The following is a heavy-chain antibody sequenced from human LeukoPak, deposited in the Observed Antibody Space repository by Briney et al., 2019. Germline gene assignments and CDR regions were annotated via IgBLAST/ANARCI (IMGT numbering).Heavy chain of an antibody. CDR3: AKESKSSNSRPGYYFDY. V-gene: IGHV3-23*01. J-gene: IGHJ4*02. Sequence: GGSLRLSCAASGSTFSSYAMSWVRQAPGKGLEWVSAISGSGDSTYYADSVKGRFTIPRDNSKNTLYLQMNSLRAEDTAVYYCAKESKSSNSRPGYYFDYWGQGTLVTVSS. CDR2: ISGSGDST. CDR1: GSTFSSYA. D-gene: IGHD6-13*01.